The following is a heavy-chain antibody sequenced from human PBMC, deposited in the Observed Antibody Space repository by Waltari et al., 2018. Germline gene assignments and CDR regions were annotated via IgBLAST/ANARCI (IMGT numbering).Heavy chain of an antibody. D-gene: IGHD6-13*01. CDR2: FVPEDGET. CDR3: ATGSIAAAGTRGWFDP. CDR1: GYTLTELS. J-gene: IGHJ5*02. Sequence: QVQLVQSGAEVKKPGASVKVSCKVSGYTLTELSMHWVRQAPGKGLEWMGGFVPEDGETIYAQKFQVRGTMTEDTSTDTAYMELSSLSSEDTAVYYCATGSIAAAGTRGWFDPWGQGTLVTVSS. V-gene: IGHV1-24*01.